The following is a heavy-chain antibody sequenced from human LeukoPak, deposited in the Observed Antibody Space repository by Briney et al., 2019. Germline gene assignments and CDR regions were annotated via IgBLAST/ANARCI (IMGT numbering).Heavy chain of an antibody. D-gene: IGHD2-2*01. CDR3: ARVGVVVPAAWFDP. V-gene: IGHV1-18*01. CDR2: ISADNGNT. CDR1: GYNFGIFG. Sequence: ASVRVSCKASGYNFGIFGISWVRQAPGQGLEWMGWISADNGNTNYAQNLQGRVTITTDTSTSTAYMELRSLRSDDTAVYYCARVGVVVPAAWFDPWGQGTLVTVSS. J-gene: IGHJ5*02.